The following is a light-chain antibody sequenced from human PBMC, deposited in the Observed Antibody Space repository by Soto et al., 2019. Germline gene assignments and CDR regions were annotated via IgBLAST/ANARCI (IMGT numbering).Light chain of an antibody. Sequence: QSVLTQPPSVSGAPGQRVTISCTGSSSNIGAGYDVNWYQQLPGTAPKLLIYGNNNRPSGVPDRFSGSKSGTSASLAITGLQAEDEADYYCQSYDSSLSGSVVFGGGTKVTVL. CDR1: SSNIGAGYD. CDR3: QSYDSSLSGSVV. CDR2: GNN. J-gene: IGLJ2*01. V-gene: IGLV1-40*01.